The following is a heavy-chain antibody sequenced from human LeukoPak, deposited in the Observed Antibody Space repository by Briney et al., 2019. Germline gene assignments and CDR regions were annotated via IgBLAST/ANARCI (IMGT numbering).Heavy chain of an antibody. Sequence: SETLSLTCAVSGGSISSYYWSWIRQPPGKGLEWIGYIYHSGSTKYNPSLKSRVTISVDTSKNQFSLKMSSVTAADTAVYYCARDGYSGNDGLWGQGTLVTVSS. V-gene: IGHV4-59*01. CDR1: GGSISSYY. CDR3: ARDGYSGNDGL. J-gene: IGHJ4*02. D-gene: IGHD5-12*01. CDR2: IYHSGST.